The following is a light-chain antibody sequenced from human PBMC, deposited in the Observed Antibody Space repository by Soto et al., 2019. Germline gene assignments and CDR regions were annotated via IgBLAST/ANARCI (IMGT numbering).Light chain of an antibody. CDR3: SSYTISNTLVV. CDR2: DVT. CDR1: SSDVGGYNH. J-gene: IGLJ2*01. Sequence: QSALTQPASVSGSPGQSITISCTGTSSDVGGYNHVSWYQQPPGKAPKLMIYDVTNRPSGFSNRFSGSKSGNTASLTISGLQAADEADYYCSSYTISNTLVVFGGGTKLTVL. V-gene: IGLV2-14*03.